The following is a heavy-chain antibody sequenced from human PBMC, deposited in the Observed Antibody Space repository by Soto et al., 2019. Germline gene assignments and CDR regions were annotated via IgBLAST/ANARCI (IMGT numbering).Heavy chain of an antibody. CDR1: GYTFTSYY. D-gene: IGHD5-12*01. V-gene: IGHV1-46*03. CDR2: INPSGGST. Sequence: ASVKVSCKASGYTFTSYYMHWVRQAPGQGLEWMGIINPSGGSTSYAQKFQGRVTMTRDTSTSTVYMELSSLRSEDTAVYYCARSLGMGWLQPNYFDYWGQGTLVTGSS. J-gene: IGHJ4*02. CDR3: ARSLGMGWLQPNYFDY.